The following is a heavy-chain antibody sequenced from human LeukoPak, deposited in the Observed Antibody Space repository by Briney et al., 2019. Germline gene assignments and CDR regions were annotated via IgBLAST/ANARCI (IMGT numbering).Heavy chain of an antibody. V-gene: IGHV1-8*01. D-gene: IGHD7-27*01. CDR1: GYTFTSYD. CDR3: ARGDWGGGY. CDR2: MNPNSGNT. J-gene: IGHJ4*02. Sequence: ASVKVSCMASGYTFTSYDINWVRQATGQGLEWMGWMNPNSGNTGYAQKFQGRVTMTRNTSISTAYMELSSLRSENTDVSSYARGDWGGGYWGQGTLVTVSS.